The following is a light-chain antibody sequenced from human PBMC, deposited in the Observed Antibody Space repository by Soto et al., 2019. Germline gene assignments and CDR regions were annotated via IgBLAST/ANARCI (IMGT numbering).Light chain of an antibody. V-gene: IGKV4-1*01. Sequence: DIVMTQSPDSLAVSLGERATINCKSSQSVLYNSNNKNYLAWYQQKPGQPPKLLIYLASTRDSGVPDRFSGRGSGTDFTLTISSLQAEDVAVYYCQQYYNTPLFTFGPGTKVEIK. CDR2: LAS. CDR1: QSVLYNSNNKNY. CDR3: QQYYNTPLFT. J-gene: IGKJ3*01.